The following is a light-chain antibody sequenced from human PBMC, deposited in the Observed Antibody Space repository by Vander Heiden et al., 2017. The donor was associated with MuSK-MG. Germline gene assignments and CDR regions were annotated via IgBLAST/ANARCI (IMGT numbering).Light chain of an antibody. Sequence: DIVMSQSPDSLAVSLGERATINCKSSQSVLYSCKNKNYVSCYQQQPRQPSTLLIFSAAMRQSWVPDRFIGSGSGTDFTPTISSLQAEDVAVYYCQQFYSPSVTFGGGTRVEIK. CDR3: QQFYSPSVT. CDR2: SAA. CDR1: QSVLYSCKNKNY. J-gene: IGKJ4*01. V-gene: IGKV4-1*01.